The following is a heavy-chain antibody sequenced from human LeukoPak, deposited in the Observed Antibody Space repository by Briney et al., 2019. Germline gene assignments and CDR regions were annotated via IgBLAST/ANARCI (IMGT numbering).Heavy chain of an antibody. V-gene: IGHV4-39*07. D-gene: IGHD6-13*01. CDR1: GDSISSSSYY. J-gene: IGHJ5*02. CDR3: ARKGYSISWYSP. CDR2: IYYSGST. Sequence: SETLSLTCTVSGDSISSSSYYWGWIRQPPGKGLEWLGSIYYSGSTSYHPSLKSRVTISLDTSKNQVSLKLTSVTAADTAVYYCARKGYSISWYSPWGQGTLVTVSS.